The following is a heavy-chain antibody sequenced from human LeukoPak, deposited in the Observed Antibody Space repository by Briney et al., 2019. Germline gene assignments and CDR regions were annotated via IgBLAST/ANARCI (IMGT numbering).Heavy chain of an antibody. CDR3: AREGITVGGTPFLDY. CDR1: GYTFTSYG. J-gene: IGHJ4*02. CDR2: ISAYNGNT. V-gene: IGHV1-18*01. D-gene: IGHD6-13*01. Sequence: ASVKVSCKASGYTFTSYGISWVRQAPGQGLEWMGWISAYNGNTNYAQKLQGRVTMTTDTSTSTAYMELRSLRSDDTAVYYCAREGITVGGTPFLDYWGQGTLVTVSS.